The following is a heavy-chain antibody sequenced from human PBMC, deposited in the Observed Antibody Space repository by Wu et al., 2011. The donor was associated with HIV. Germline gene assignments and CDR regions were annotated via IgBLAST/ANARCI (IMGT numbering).Heavy chain of an antibody. CDR1: GGNFINYA. V-gene: IGHV1-69*05. Sequence: QVQLEQSGAEVKTPGSSVKVSCKASGGNFINYAISWVRQAPGQGFEWMGGIIPIFRTANYAQKFQGRVTITTDDSTSTAFMELSSLRSEDTAVYYCARADYYDSSGYYFVYNWFDPWGQGTLVTVSS. D-gene: IGHD3-22*01. CDR3: ARADYYDSSGYYFVYNWFDP. J-gene: IGHJ5*02. CDR2: IIPIFRTA.